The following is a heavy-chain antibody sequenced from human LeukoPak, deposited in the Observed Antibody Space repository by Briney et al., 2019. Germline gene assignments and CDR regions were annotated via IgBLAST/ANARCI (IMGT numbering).Heavy chain of an antibody. D-gene: IGHD2-2*02. CDR2: IYSGGST. CDR1: GFTVSSNY. V-gene: IGHV3-53*01. J-gene: IGHJ4*02. Sequence: GGSLRLSCAASGFTVSSNYMSWVRQAPGKGLEWVSVIYSGGSTYYADSVKGRFTISRDNSKNTLYLQMNSLRAEDTAVYYCARGVVVPAAIFGGYYFDYWGQGTLVTVSS. CDR3: ARGVVVPAAIFGGYYFDY.